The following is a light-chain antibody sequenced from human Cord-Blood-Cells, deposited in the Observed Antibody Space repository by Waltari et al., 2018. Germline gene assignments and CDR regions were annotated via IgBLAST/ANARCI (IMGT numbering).Light chain of an antibody. V-gene: IGLV6-57*01. Sequence: NFMLTQPHSVPESPGKTVTISFTPSRGSMSSNYAQWYQQRPGSSPTTVIYEDNQTPSGVPDRFSGSIDSSSNSASLTISGLKTEDEADYYCQSYDSSNQVFGGGTKLTVL. J-gene: IGLJ3*02. CDR1: RGSMSSNY. CDR3: QSYDSSNQV. CDR2: EDN.